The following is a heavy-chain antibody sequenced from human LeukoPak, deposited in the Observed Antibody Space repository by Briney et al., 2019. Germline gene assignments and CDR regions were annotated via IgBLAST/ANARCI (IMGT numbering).Heavy chain of an antibody. CDR3: ARVGRAFTARSSFFDY. D-gene: IGHD6-6*01. CDR1: GYTFSGYY. V-gene: IGHV1-2*02. CDR2: INPNSGGT. Sequence: ASVKVSCKASGYTFSGYYMHWVRQAPGQGLEWMGSINPNSGGTNYAQKFQGRVTMTRDTSISTAYMELIRLRSADTAVYYCARVGRAFTARSSFFDYWGQGTLVTVSS. J-gene: IGHJ4*02.